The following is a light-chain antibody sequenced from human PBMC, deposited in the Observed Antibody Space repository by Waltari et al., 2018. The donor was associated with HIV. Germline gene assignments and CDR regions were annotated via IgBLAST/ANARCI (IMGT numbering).Light chain of an antibody. Sequence: QSVLTQPPSASGTPGQRVTISCSGSSSSIGNYTIILYQQLPGTAPKVLIYSNNQRPSGVPDRFSGSKSGTSASLAISGLQSEDEAEYYCSTWDASLNGWVFGGGTKLTVL. CDR2: SNN. CDR1: SSSIGNYT. CDR3: STWDASLNGWV. J-gene: IGLJ3*02. V-gene: IGLV1-44*01.